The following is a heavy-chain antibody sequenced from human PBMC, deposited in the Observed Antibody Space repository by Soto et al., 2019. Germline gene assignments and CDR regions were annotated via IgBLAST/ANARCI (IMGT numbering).Heavy chain of an antibody. CDR2: IGTAGDP. D-gene: IGHD3-10*01. J-gene: IGHJ2*01. CDR3: ARAGFGENRYFDH. CDR1: GFTFSSYD. Sequence: EVQLVESGGGLVQPGGSLRLSCAASGFTFSSYDMHWVRQATGKGLEWVSAIGTAGDPYYPGSVKGRVTISRENAKNSWDLQMNSVRAGDTAGYYGARAGFGENRYFDHWGRGTLVTVSS. V-gene: IGHV3-13*05.